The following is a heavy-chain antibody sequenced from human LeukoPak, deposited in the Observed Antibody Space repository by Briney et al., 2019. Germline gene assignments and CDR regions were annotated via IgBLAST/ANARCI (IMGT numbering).Heavy chain of an antibody. J-gene: IGHJ5*02. CDR3: ARAVRFLGWFPWFDP. CDR1: GGTFSSYA. Sequence: GASVKVSCKASGGTFSSYAISWVRQAPGQGLEWMGGIIPIFGTASYAQKFQGRVTITADESTSTAYMELSSLRSEDTAVYYCARAVRFLGWFPWFDPWGQGTLVTVSS. D-gene: IGHD3-3*01. CDR2: IIPIFGTA. V-gene: IGHV1-69*13.